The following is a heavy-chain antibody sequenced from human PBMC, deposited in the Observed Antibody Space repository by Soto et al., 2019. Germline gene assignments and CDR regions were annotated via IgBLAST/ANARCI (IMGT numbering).Heavy chain of an antibody. CDR1: GGTFSIYT. V-gene: IGHV1-69*02. Sequence: ASVKVSCKASGGTFSIYTISWVLQAPGQGLEWMGRIIPILGIANYAQKFQGRVTITADKSTSTAYMELSSLRSEDTAVYYCARRWSNKRENRFDPWGQGTLVGVSS. D-gene: IGHD2-8*02. CDR3: ARRWSNKRENRFDP. J-gene: IGHJ5*02. CDR2: IIPILGIA.